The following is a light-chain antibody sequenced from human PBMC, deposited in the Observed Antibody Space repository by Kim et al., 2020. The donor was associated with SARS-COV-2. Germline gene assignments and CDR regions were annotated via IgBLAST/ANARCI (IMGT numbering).Light chain of an antibody. V-gene: IGKV1-6*01. Sequence: AIQMTQSPSSLSASVGDRVTITCRATQGIRNDLGWYQQKPGEAPKLLIYAASSLESGVPSRFSGSGSGTDFTLTISSLQPEDFATYYCLQDYIYPLTFGGGTKVEIK. CDR3: LQDYIYPLT. CDR2: AAS. J-gene: IGKJ4*01. CDR1: QGIRND.